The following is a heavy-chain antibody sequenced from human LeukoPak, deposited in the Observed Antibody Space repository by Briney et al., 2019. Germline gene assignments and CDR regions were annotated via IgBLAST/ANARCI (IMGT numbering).Heavy chain of an antibody. J-gene: IGHJ6*03. Sequence: GGSLRLSCAASGFTFSAYAMSWVRQAPWKGLEWVSAISGSDSGTSQADPVKGGFTISRDNSKNTLYLQMNNLRVEDTAVYCCVKAPLGSCRGALCYHLDVWGKGATVTVSS. D-gene: IGHD2-15*01. CDR2: ISGSDSGT. CDR1: GFTFSAYA. V-gene: IGHV3-23*01. CDR3: VKAPLGSCRGALCYHLDV.